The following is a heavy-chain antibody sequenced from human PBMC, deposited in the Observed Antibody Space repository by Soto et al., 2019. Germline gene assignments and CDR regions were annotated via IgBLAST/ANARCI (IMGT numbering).Heavy chain of an antibody. CDR3: ASDRGYSYGYQGGWFDP. CDR1: GGSISSYY. Sequence: SETLSLTCTVSGGSISSYYWSWIRQPPGKGLEWIGRIYTSGSTNYNPSLKSRVTMSVDTSKNQFSLKLSSVTAADTAVYYCASDRGYSYGYQGGWFDPWGQGTLVTVSS. J-gene: IGHJ5*02. CDR2: IYTSGST. D-gene: IGHD5-18*01. V-gene: IGHV4-4*07.